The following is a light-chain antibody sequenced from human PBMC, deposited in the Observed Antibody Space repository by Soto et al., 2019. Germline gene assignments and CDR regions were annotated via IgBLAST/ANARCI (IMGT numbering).Light chain of an antibody. Sequence: QSALTQPASVSGSPGQSITISCTVTSSDVGGYNYVSWYQQHPGKAPKLMIYEVSNRPSGVSNRFSGSKSGNTASLTISGLQAEDEADYYCSSYTSGSTRVFGGGTKLTVL. CDR2: EVS. CDR3: SSYTSGSTRV. V-gene: IGLV2-14*01. J-gene: IGLJ3*02. CDR1: SSDVGGYNY.